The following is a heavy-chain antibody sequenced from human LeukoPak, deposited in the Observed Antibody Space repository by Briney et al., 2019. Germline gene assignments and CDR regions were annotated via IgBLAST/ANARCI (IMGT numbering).Heavy chain of an antibody. V-gene: IGHV4-59*01. CDR1: GGSFSGYY. J-gene: IGHJ6*03. D-gene: IGHD2-8*01. CDR3: ARRGRMVYADYYYYYYMDV. Sequence: SETLSLTCAVYGGSFSGYYWSWIRQPPGKGLEWIGYIYYSGSTNYNPSLKSRVTISVDTSKNQFSLKLSSVTAADTAVYYCARRGRMVYADYYYYYYMDVWGKGTTVTVSS. CDR2: IYYSGST.